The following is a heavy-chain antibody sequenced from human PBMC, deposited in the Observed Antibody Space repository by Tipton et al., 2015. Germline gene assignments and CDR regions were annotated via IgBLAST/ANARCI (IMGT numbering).Heavy chain of an antibody. Sequence: TLSLTCTVSSDSISKYYWSWIRQPPGKELEWIGYIHYSGSTNYNPSLKSRVTISVDTSKTQFSLKVSSVTAADTAVYYCARAEIGDFDYWGQGTLVTVSS. CDR3: ARAEIGDFDY. CDR2: IHYSGST. D-gene: IGHD4-17*01. J-gene: IGHJ4*02. V-gene: IGHV4-59*08. CDR1: SDSISKYY.